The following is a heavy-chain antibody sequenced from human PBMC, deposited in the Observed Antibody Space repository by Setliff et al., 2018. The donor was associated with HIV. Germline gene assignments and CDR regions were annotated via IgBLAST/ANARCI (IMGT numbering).Heavy chain of an antibody. J-gene: IGHJ5*02. CDR3: ARVLLITNAVYGVVSNQFDP. CDR1: GFTFCNFW. CDR2: VSPDGSRN. V-gene: IGHV3-7*03. Sequence: GGSLRLSCAAAGFTFCNFWMHWVRQAPGKGLEWVASVSPDGSRNHCVGSVKGRFTASRHNAKSSLYLQMNSLRAADTAVYYCARVLLITNAVYGVVSNQFDPWGQGTLVTVSS. D-gene: IGHD3-3*01.